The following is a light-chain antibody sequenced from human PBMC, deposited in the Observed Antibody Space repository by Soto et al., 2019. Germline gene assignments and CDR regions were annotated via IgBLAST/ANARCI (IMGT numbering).Light chain of an antibody. CDR2: EVS. Sequence: QSALTQPASVSGSPGQSITISGTGTSSDVGDYNYVSWYQQHPGKAPKLMIYEVSNRPSGVSNRFSGSKSGNTASLTISGLQAEDEADYYCTSYTSGSTPVVFGGGTKLTVL. V-gene: IGLV2-14*01. CDR3: TSYTSGSTPVV. J-gene: IGLJ2*01. CDR1: SSDVGDYNY.